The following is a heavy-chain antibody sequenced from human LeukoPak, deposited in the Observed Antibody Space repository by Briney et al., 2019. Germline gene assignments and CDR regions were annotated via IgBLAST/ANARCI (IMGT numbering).Heavy chain of an antibody. Sequence: GGSLRLSCAVSGFGFDDYALHWVRQVPGKGLQWVAFSSWIEGHTDYLDSVKGRFTIYRDNSRNSLSLEMNSLRPEDSALYYCVRSRAASLGYFDFWGLGTLVTVSS. CDR1: GFGFDDYA. CDR3: VRSRAASLGYFDF. V-gene: IGHV3-43D*03. CDR2: SSWIEGHT. D-gene: IGHD1-26*01. J-gene: IGHJ4*02.